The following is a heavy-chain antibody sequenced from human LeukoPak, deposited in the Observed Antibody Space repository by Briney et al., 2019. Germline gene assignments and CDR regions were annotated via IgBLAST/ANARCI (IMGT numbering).Heavy chain of an antibody. CDR1: GFTFSSYA. CDR3: AKNGGYSSGWLDY. Sequence: GGSLRLSCAASGFTFSSYAMSWVRQAPGKGLEWVSGISGSGGTTYYADSVKGRFTIFRDNSKNTLYLQMDSLRGEDTAVYYCAKNGGYSSGWLDYWGQGTPVTVSS. D-gene: IGHD6-19*01. J-gene: IGHJ4*02. CDR2: ISGSGGTT. V-gene: IGHV3-23*01.